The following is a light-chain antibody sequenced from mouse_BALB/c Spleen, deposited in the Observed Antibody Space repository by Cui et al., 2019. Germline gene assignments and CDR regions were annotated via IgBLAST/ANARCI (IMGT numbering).Light chain of an antibody. V-gene: IGKV12-46*01. CDR2: AAT. CDR1: ENIYSN. Sequence: DIHMTHSPASLSVSVGETVTITCRASENIYSNLAWYQQKQGKSPQLLVYAATNLADGVPSRFSGSGSGTQYSLKINSLQSEDFGSYYCQHFWGTPFTFGSGTKLEIK. CDR3: QHFWGTPFT. J-gene: IGKJ4*01.